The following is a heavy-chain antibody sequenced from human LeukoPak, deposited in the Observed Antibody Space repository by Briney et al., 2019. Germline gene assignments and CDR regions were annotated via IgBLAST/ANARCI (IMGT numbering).Heavy chain of an antibody. CDR1: GFTVSSNY. CDR3: ARGGYSSSWYHFDY. Sequence: GGSLRLSCAASGFTVSSNYMGWVRQAPGKGLEWVSVIYSGGTTNYADSVKGRFTISRDNSKNTLFLQMNSLRAEDTAVYYCARGGYSSSWYHFDYWGQGTLVTVSS. J-gene: IGHJ4*02. D-gene: IGHD6-13*01. CDR2: IYSGGTT. V-gene: IGHV3-53*01.